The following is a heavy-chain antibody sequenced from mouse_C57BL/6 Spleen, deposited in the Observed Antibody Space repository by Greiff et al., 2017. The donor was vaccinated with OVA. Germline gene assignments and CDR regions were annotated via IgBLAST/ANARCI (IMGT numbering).Heavy chain of an antibody. CDR3: ATPRDSMDY. V-gene: IGHV1-50*01. Sequence: QVQLQQPGAELVKPGASVKLSCKASGYTFTSYWMQWVKKRPGKGLEWIGESDPSERYTNYNQKIKGKATLTVDTSYSTAYMQLSSLTSEDSAVSYCATPRDSMDYWGQGTSVTVSS. J-gene: IGHJ4*01. CDR1: GYTFTSYW. CDR2: SDPSERYT.